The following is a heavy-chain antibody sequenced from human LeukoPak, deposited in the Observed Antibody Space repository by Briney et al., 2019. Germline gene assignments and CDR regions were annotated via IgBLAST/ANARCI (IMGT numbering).Heavy chain of an antibody. Sequence: SETLSLTCAVYGGSFSGYYWSWIRQPPGKGLEWIGVINHSGSTNYNPSLKSRVTISVDTSKNQFSLKLSSVTAADTAVYYCASGYSSGWLFDYWGQGTLVTVSS. CDR3: ASGYSSGWLFDY. D-gene: IGHD6-19*01. J-gene: IGHJ4*02. V-gene: IGHV4-34*01. CDR2: INHSGST. CDR1: GGSFSGYY.